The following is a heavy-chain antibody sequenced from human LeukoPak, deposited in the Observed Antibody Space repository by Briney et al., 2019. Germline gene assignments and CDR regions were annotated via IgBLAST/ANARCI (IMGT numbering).Heavy chain of an antibody. CDR1: GFTFSSYG. CDR3: TLVPPNP. CDR2: ISYDGSNK. V-gene: IGHV3-30*03. Sequence: PGGSLRLSCAASGFTFSSYGMHWVRQAPGKGLEWVAVISYDGSNKYYADSVKGRFTISRDNSKNTLYLQMNNLRAEDTAVYYCTLVPPNPWGQGTLVTVSS. J-gene: IGHJ5*02. D-gene: IGHD2-2*01.